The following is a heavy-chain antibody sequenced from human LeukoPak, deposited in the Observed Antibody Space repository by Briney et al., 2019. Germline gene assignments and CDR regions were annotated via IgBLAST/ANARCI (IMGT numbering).Heavy chain of an antibody. CDR2: ISSSSSYT. J-gene: IGHJ5*02. Sequence: GGSLRLSWAASGFTFSDYYMSWIRQAPGKGLEWVSYISSSSSYTNYADSVKGRFTISRDNAKNSLYLQMNSLRAEYTAVYYCARAPRYSYGGNGFDPWGQGTLVTVSS. CDR3: ARAPRYSYGGNGFDP. CDR1: GFTFSDYY. V-gene: IGHV3-11*06. D-gene: IGHD5-18*01.